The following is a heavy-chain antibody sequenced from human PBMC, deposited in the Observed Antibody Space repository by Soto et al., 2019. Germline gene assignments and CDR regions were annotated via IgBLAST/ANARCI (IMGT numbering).Heavy chain of an antibody. J-gene: IGHJ4*02. CDR2: FYHSGST. D-gene: IGHD5-12*01. V-gene: IGHV4-30-2*01. CDR1: GGSISSGGYS. Sequence: PSETLSLTCAVSGGSISSGGYSWSWIRQPPGKGLEWIGYFYHSGSTYYNPSLKSRVTISVDRSKNQFSLKLSSVTAADTAVYYCAAGGGLPRYYWGQGTLVTVS. CDR3: AAGGGLPRYY.